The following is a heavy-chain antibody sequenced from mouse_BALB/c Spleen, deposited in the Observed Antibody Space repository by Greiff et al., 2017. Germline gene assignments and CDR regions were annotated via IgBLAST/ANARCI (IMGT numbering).Heavy chain of an antibody. V-gene: IGHV2-2*02. CDR1: GFSLTSYG. Sequence: VQLQQSGPGLVQPSQSLSITCTVSGFSLTSYGVHWVRQSPGKGLEWLGVIWSGGSTDYNAAFISRLSISKDNSKSQVFFKMNSLQANDTAIYYCARNFLSYYGSSYYAMDYWGQGTSVTVSS. J-gene: IGHJ4*01. CDR2: IWSGGST. CDR3: ARNFLSYYGSSYYAMDY. D-gene: IGHD1-1*01.